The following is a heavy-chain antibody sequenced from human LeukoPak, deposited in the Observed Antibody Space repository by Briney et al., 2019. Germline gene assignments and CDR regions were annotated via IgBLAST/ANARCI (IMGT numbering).Heavy chain of an antibody. Sequence: SETLSLTCNVSGVSISSSSYYWGWIRQPPGKGLEWIGSIYSSGSTYYNSSLKSRVTISIDTSKNQVSLKMSSVTAADTAVYYCARDRGSSGYRDAFDIWGQGTMVTVSS. CDR1: GVSISSSSYY. CDR2: IYSSGST. D-gene: IGHD3-22*01. V-gene: IGHV4-39*02. CDR3: ARDRGSSGYRDAFDI. J-gene: IGHJ3*02.